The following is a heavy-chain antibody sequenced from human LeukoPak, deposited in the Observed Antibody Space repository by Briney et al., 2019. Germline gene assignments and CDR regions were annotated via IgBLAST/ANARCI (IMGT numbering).Heavy chain of an antibody. CDR3: AKDYCSSTSCYSGGHYYYYYMDV. J-gene: IGHJ6*03. CDR2: IWYDGSNK. Sequence: GGSLRLSCAASGFTFSSYGMHWVRQAPGKGLEWVAVIWYDGSNKYYADSVKGRFTISRDNSKNTLYLQMNSLRAEDTAVYYCAKDYCSSTSCYSGGHYYYYYMDVWGKGTTVTVSS. D-gene: IGHD2-2*01. V-gene: IGHV3-33*06. CDR1: GFTFSSYG.